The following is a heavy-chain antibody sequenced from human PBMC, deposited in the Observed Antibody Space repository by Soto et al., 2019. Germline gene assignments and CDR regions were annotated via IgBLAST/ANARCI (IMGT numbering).Heavy chain of an antibody. D-gene: IGHD7-27*01. V-gene: IGHV3-21*01. CDR2: IDPISTEI. Sequence: EVQLVESGGGLVKPGESVRLSCTASGFNFGAFSLSWVRQAPGKGLEWVSSIDPISTEIHYADSVEGRFSVYRDSTKNSLYLQMISLRFEDTGVYYCARDYLTGDPREAFDSWGQGTLVTVSS. CDR1: GFNFGAFS. CDR3: ARDYLTGDPREAFDS. J-gene: IGHJ4*02.